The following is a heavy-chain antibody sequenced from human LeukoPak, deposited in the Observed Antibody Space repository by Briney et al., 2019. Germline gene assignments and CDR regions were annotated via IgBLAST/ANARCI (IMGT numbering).Heavy chain of an antibody. CDR1: GFTFSTYT. CDR2: ISPGSIYI. CDR3: AKGPWLAYPYYFDY. V-gene: IGHV3-21*04. J-gene: IGHJ4*02. D-gene: IGHD6-19*01. Sequence: GGSLRLSCAASGFTFSTYTVHWVRQAPGKGLEWVSSISPGSIYIYYADSMKGRFTISRDNSKNTLYLQMNSLRAEDTAVYYCAKGPWLAYPYYFDYWGQGTLVTVSS.